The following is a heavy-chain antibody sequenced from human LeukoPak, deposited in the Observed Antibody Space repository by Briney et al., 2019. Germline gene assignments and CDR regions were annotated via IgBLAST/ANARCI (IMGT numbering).Heavy chain of an antibody. CDR3: ASLGSWGSKYYYMDV. D-gene: IGHD6-13*01. CDR1: GFTFSSYA. V-gene: IGHV3-23*01. J-gene: IGHJ6*03. CDR2: ISGSGGST. Sequence: GGSLRVSCAASGFTFSSYAMSWVRQAPGKGLEWVSFISGSGGSTYYVDSVKGRFTISRDNAKNSLYLQMNSLRAEDTAVYYCASLGSWGSKYYYMDVWGKGTTVTVSS.